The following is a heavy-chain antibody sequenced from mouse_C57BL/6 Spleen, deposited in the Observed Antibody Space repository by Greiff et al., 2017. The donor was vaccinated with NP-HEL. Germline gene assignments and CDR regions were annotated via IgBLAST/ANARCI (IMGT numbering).Heavy chain of an antibody. Sequence: EVMLVESGGGLVQPKGSLKLSCAASGFSFNTYAMNWVRQAPGKGLEWVARIRSKSNNYATYYADSVKDRFTISRDDSESMLYLQMNNLKTEDTAMYYCVRHGGYGFAYWGQGTLVTVSA. CDR3: VRHGGYGFAY. CDR2: IRSKSNNYAT. D-gene: IGHD1-1*01. J-gene: IGHJ3*01. V-gene: IGHV10-1*01. CDR1: GFSFNTYA.